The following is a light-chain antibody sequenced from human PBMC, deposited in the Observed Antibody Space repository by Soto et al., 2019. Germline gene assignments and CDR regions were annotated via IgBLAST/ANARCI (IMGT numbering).Light chain of an antibody. CDR3: QQYNNWPRT. CDR1: QSVTKS. Sequence: EIVLTQSPGTLSLSPGERATLSCRASQSVTKSLAWYQQKPGQAPRLLIYGASSRATGIPDRFSGSGSGTDFTLTISRLEPEDFAVYYCQQYNNWPRTFGQGTRLEIK. J-gene: IGKJ5*01. CDR2: GAS. V-gene: IGKV3-20*01.